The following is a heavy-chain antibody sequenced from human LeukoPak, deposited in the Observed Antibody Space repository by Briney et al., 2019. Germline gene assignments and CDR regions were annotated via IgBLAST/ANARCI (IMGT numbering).Heavy chain of an antibody. CDR1: GFTFSSYG. J-gene: IGHJ4*02. V-gene: IGHV3-30*02. Sequence: PGGSLRLSCAASGFTFSSYGMHWVRQAPGKGLEGVAFIRYDGSNKYYADSVKGRFTISRDNSKNTLYLQMNSLRAEDTAVYYCAKEGLVVVAASPFFDYWGQGTLVTVSS. D-gene: IGHD2-15*01. CDR3: AKEGLVVVAASPFFDY. CDR2: IRYDGSNK.